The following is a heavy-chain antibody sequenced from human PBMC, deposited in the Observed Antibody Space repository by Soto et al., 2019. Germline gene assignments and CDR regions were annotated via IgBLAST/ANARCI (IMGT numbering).Heavy chain of an antibody. CDR3: AREGRRGYCSGGSCYIAFDI. CDR2: IKQDGSEK. CDR1: GFTFSSYW. Sequence: EVQLVESGGGLVQPGGSLRLSCAASGFTFSSYWMSWVRQAPGTGLEWVANIKQDGSEKYYVDSVKGRFTISRDNAKHSLYLQMNSLRAEDTAVYYCAREGRRGYCSGGSCYIAFDIWGQGTMVTVSS. V-gene: IGHV3-7*01. J-gene: IGHJ3*02. D-gene: IGHD2-15*01.